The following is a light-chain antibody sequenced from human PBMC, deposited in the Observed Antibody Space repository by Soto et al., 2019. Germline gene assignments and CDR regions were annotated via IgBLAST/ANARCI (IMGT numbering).Light chain of an antibody. CDR1: SSNIGSNT. Sequence: QSVLTQPPSASGTPGQRVTISCSGSSSNIGSNTVNWYQQLPGTAPKLLIYSNNQRPSGVPDRFSGSKSGTSASLAISGLQSEDEADYYCAAWDDSLNGQMVFGGGTKDTVL. V-gene: IGLV1-44*01. CDR2: SNN. J-gene: IGLJ2*01. CDR3: AAWDDSLNGQMV.